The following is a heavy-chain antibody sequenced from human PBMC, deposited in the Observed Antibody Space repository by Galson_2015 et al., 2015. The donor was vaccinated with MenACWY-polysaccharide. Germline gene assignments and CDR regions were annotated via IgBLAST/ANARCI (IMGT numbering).Heavy chain of an antibody. D-gene: IGHD3-10*01. CDR1: GFTFSSYA. J-gene: IGHJ4*02. Sequence: SLRLSCAASGFTFSSYATSWVRQAPGKGLEWVSSISDSGSAIYFADSVKGRFIISRDNAKNSLYLQMNSLRAEDTAVYYCARDPRGARSSYFDNWGQGILVTVSS. CDR2: ISDSGSAI. V-gene: IGHV3-21*04. CDR3: ARDPRGARSSYFDN.